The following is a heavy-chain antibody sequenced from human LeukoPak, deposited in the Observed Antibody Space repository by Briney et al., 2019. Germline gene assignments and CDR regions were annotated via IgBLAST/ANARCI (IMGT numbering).Heavy chain of an antibody. Sequence: SVKVSCKASGGTFTSYAFSWVRQAPGQGLEWMGGIIPIFGTANYAQKFQGRVTITADKSTSTAYMELSSLRSEDTAVYYCARDVTGMSWFDPWGQGTLVTVSS. CDR1: GGTFTSYA. D-gene: IGHD1-1*01. CDR2: IIPIFGTA. J-gene: IGHJ5*02. CDR3: ARDVTGMSWFDP. V-gene: IGHV1-69*06.